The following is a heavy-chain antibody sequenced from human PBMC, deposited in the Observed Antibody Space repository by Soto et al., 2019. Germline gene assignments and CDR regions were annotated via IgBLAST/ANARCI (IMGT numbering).Heavy chain of an antibody. Sequence: PGGSLRLSCAASGFTFSSSGMHWVRQAPGKGLEWVAVISYDGSNKYYADSVKGRFTISRDNSKNTLDLQMNSLRAEDTAVYYCAKVTGSGSYYYYYYGMDVWGQGTTVTVSS. J-gene: IGHJ6*02. CDR1: GFTFSSSG. CDR3: AKVTGSGSYYYYYYGMDV. V-gene: IGHV3-30*18. D-gene: IGHD3-10*01. CDR2: ISYDGSNK.